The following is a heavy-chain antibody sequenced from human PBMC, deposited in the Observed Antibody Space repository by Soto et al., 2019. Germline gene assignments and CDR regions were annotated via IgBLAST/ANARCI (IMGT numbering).Heavy chain of an antibody. CDR1: GFTFSSYA. CDR3: ARVRSRWPVDIVVVPAAIWFDP. D-gene: IGHD2-2*03. Sequence: GGSLRLSCAASGFTFSSYAMHWVRQAPGKGLEWVAVISYDGSNKYYADSVKGRFTISRDNSKNTLYLQMNSLRAEDTAVYYCARVRSRWPVDIVVVPAAIWFDPWGQGTLVTVSS. J-gene: IGHJ5*02. CDR2: ISYDGSNK. V-gene: IGHV3-30-3*01.